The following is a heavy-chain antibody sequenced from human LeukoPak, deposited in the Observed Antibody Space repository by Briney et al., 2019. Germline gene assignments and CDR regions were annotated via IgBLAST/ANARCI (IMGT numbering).Heavy chain of an antibody. CDR3: ARDRDPPRYCSGGSCIGSYFDY. D-gene: IGHD2-15*01. Sequence: ASVKVSCKVSGYTLTALSMHWVRQAPGKGLEWMGGFDPEDGETIYAQKFQGRVTMTEDTSTDTAYMELSSLRSEDTAVYYCARDRDPPRYCSGGSCIGSYFDYWGQGTLVTVSS. CDR1: GYTLTALS. CDR2: FDPEDGET. V-gene: IGHV1-24*01. J-gene: IGHJ4*02.